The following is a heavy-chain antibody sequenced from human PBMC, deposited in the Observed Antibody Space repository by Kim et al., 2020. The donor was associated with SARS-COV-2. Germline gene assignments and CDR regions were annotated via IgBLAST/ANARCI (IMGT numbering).Heavy chain of an antibody. V-gene: IGHV1-46*01. Sequence: ASVKVSCKASGYTFTSYYMHWVRQAPGQGLEWMGIINPSGGSTSYAQKFQGRVTMTRDTSTSTVYMELSSLRSEDTAVYYCARGIRVVAAKGDVNLFDYWGQGTLVTVSS. J-gene: IGHJ4*02. CDR1: GYTFTSYY. CDR2: INPSGGST. D-gene: IGHD2-15*01. CDR3: ARGIRVVAAKGDVNLFDY.